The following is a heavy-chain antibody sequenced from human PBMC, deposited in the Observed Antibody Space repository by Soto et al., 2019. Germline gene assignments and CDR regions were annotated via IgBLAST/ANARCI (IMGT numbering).Heavy chain of an antibody. D-gene: IGHD1-1*01. V-gene: IGHV4-59*08. CDR3: VRQGIGNVQGLVDV. Sequence: QVQLQESGPGLVKPSETLSLTCTVSGGSIDGRNCAWIRQPPGKGLEWLGYVYYDGGSSYNPSVKCRLTLSRDSSKCQFSLQLRSVTAADTAVYYCVRQGIGNVQGLVDVWGRGTTVTVSS. J-gene: IGHJ6*02. CDR1: GGSIDGRN. CDR2: VYYDGGS.